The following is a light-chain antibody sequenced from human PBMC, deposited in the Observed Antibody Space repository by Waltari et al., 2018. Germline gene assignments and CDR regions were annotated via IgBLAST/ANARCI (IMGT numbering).Light chain of an antibody. CDR1: QNIKTW. V-gene: IGKV1-5*03. Sequence: DIQMTQSPSTLSAYVGDRIPITCRASQNIKTWWPWYQQKPGKAPKLLISKASSLQSEVPSRFSGSGFGTEFTLSISSLQPDDSATYYCQRYSGYPPTFGGGTKVEIK. CDR2: KAS. J-gene: IGKJ4*01. CDR3: QRYSGYPPT.